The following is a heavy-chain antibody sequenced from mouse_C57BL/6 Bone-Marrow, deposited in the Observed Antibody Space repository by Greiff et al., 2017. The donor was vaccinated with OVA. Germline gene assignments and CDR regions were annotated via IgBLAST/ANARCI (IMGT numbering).Heavy chain of an antibody. Sequence: EVQLQQSGAELVRPGASVKLSCTASGFNIKDDYMHWVKQRPEQGLEWIGWIDPENGDTEYASKFQGKATITADTSSNTAYLQLSSLTSEDTAVYYCTTDEGAGDYWGRGTTLSVSA. V-gene: IGHV14-4*01. CDR2: IDPENGDT. J-gene: IGHJ2*01. CDR3: TTDEGAGDY. CDR1: GFNIKDDY.